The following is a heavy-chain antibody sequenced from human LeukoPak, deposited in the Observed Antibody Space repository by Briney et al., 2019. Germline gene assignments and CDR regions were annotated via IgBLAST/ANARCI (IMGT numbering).Heavy chain of an antibody. CDR3: ARDLASDAFDI. J-gene: IGHJ3*02. Sequence: GGSLRLSCAASGFTVSSNYMSWVRQAPGKGLEWVSEIYSDGSTYYAASVKGRFSISRDNSKNSLYLQMNSLRAEDTAVYYCARDLASDAFDIWGQGTMVTVSS. V-gene: IGHV3-53*01. CDR2: IYSDGST. CDR1: GFTVSSNY. D-gene: IGHD3-3*02.